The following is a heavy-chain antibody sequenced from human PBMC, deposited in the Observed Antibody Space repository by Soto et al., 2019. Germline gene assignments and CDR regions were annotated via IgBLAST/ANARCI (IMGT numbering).Heavy chain of an antibody. Sequence: QVQLVESGGGVVQPGRSLRLSCAASGFTFSSYAMHWVRQAPGKGLEWVAVISYDGSNKYYADSVKGRFTISRDNSKNTLYLQMNSLRAEDTAVYYCARDYGEPVVATYHYYGMDVWGQGTTVTVSS. CDR2: ISYDGSNK. CDR1: GFTFSSYA. V-gene: IGHV3-30-3*01. CDR3: ARDYGEPVVATYHYYGMDV. J-gene: IGHJ6*02. D-gene: IGHD5-12*01.